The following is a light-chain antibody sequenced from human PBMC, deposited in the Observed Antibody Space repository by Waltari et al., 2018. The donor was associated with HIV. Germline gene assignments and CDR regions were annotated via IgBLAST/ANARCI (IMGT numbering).Light chain of an antibody. V-gene: IGLV1-47*01. CDR3: STWDESQSFQV. Sequence: QPVLTQFPSMSGTPGQTVTISCSGSNSTSGSSSMYWYQHLPGTTPRLLIYSNKERPSGVPDRFSGSKSGTSASLTISGLRSEDEADYYCSTWDESQSFQVFGGGTKVTVL. CDR1: NSTSGSSS. CDR2: SNK. J-gene: IGLJ3*02.